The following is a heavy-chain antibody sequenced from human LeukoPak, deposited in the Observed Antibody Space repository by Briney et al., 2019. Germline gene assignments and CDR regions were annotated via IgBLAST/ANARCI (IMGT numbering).Heavy chain of an antibody. CDR3: ARVIYSYPALPPDY. CDR1: GFSFSSYY. CDR2: INPDGSER. D-gene: IGHD5-18*01. Sequence: GGSPRLSCAASGFSFSSYYMSWVRQAPGKGLEWVALINPDGSERYYVDSVKGRFTISRDNAKNSLYLQMNSLRAEDTAVYYCARVIYSYPALPPDYWGQGTLVTVSS. J-gene: IGHJ4*02. V-gene: IGHV3-7*01.